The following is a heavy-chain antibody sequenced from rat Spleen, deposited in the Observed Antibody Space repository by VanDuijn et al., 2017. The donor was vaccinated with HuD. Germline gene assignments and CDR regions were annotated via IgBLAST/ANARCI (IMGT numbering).Heavy chain of an antibody. CDR1: GFTFSDYN. CDR2: ISDTGGSS. J-gene: IGHJ2*01. V-gene: IGHV5-7*01. Sequence: EVQLVESGGGLVQPGRSLKLSCAASGFTFSDYNMAWVRQAPGKGLEWVASISDTGGSSYYPDSVKGRFTISRDNAKSTLYLQMDSLRSEDTAXXYCXXXRWXXXWG. CDR3: XXXRWXXX.